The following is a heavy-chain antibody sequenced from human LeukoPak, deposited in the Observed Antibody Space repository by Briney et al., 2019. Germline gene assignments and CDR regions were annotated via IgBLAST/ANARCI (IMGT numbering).Heavy chain of an antibody. J-gene: IGHJ4*02. Sequence: PGGSLRLSCAASGFTFSNAWMSWVRQAPGKGLEWVGRIKSKTDGGTTDYAAPVKGRFTISRDDSKNTLYLQMNGLKTEDTAVYYCTSASHPYSSSSYDYWGQGTLVTVSS. CDR1: GFTFSNAW. D-gene: IGHD6-6*01. CDR3: TSASHPYSSSSYDY. V-gene: IGHV3-15*01. CDR2: IKSKTDGGTT.